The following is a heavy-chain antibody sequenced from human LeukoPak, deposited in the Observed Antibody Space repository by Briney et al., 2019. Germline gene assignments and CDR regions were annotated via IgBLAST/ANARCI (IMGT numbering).Heavy chain of an antibody. V-gene: IGHV4-38-2*02. D-gene: IGHD5-12*01. CDR2: IYHSGSA. J-gene: IGHJ4*02. CDR1: GYSIDNGYH. CDR3: AREGQWLRNFDY. Sequence: SGTLSLTCSVSGYSIDNGYHWAWIRQPPGKGLEWIGSIYHSGSAYYNPSLKGRVTISVDTSKNQLSLKLSSVTAADTAVYYCAREGQWLRNFDYWGQGTLVTVSS.